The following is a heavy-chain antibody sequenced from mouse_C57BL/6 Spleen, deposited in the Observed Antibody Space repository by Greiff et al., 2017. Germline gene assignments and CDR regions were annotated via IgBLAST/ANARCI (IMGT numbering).Heavy chain of an antibody. CDR1: GFTFSDYG. CDR3: ARLLPYYAMDY. CDR2: ISNLAYSI. V-gene: IGHV5-15*01. J-gene: IGHJ4*01. Sequence: DVHLVESGGGLVQPGGSLKLSCAASGFTFSDYGMAWVRQAPRKGPEWVAFISNLAYSIYYAATVTGRFTISRENAKNTLYLEMSSLRSEDTAMYYCARLLPYYAMDYWGQGTSVTVSS.